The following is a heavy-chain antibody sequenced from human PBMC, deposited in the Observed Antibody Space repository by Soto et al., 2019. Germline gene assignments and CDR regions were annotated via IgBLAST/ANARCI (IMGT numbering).Heavy chain of an antibody. CDR1: GFTFSSYS. Sequence: PGGSLRLSCAASGFTFSSYSMNWVRQAPGKGLEWVSSISSSSSYIYYADSVKGRFTISRDNAKNSLYLQMNSLRAEDTAVYYCARGGFLEWLLGPDYYYYYMDVWGKGTTVTVSS. V-gene: IGHV3-21*01. D-gene: IGHD3-3*01. CDR3: ARGGFLEWLLGPDYYYYYMDV. CDR2: ISSSSSYI. J-gene: IGHJ6*03.